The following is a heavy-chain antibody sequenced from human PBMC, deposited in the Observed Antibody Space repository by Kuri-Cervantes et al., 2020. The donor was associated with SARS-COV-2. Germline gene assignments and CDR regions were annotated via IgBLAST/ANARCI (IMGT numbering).Heavy chain of an antibody. D-gene: IGHD1-14*01. V-gene: IGHV3-21*01. CDR1: GFSLSRYT. CDR2: ISGSGSYI. J-gene: IGHJ4*02. CDR3: ARDPLTHFDY. Sequence: LSLTCAASGFSLSRYTMNWVRQAPGKALEWVSSISGSGSYIYYADSVKGRFTISKESGENSLYLHMNSLRGDDTAVYYCARDPLTHFDYWGQGTLVTVSS.